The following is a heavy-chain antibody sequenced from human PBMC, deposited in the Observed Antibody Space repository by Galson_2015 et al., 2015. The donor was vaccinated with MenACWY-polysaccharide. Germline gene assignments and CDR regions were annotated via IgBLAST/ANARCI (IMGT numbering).Heavy chain of an antibody. CDR1: GFTFRSYY. CDR3: ARERFSGGDFDY. J-gene: IGHJ4*02. V-gene: IGHV3-74*01. Sequence: ALRLSCAASGFTFRSYYMHWVRQVPGKGLVWISRINSSGNSPTYADSVKGRFTISRDNVKNTLYLQMKSLRAEDTAVYYCARERFSGGDFDYWGQGTLVTVSS. D-gene: IGHD1-26*01. CDR2: INSSGNSP.